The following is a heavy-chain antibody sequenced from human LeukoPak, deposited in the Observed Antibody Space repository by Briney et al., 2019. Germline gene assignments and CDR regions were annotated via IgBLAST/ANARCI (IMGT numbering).Heavy chain of an antibody. Sequence: SETLSLTCTVSGGSVSSGDYYWSWIRQPPGKGLEWIGYIYYSGSTNYNPSLKSRVTISVDTSKNQFSLKLTSVTAADTAVYYCARGVGAVYWYFDLWGRGTLVTVSS. CDR2: IYYSGST. CDR3: ARGVGAVYWYFDL. V-gene: IGHV4-61*08. J-gene: IGHJ2*01. D-gene: IGHD1-26*01. CDR1: GGSVSSGDYY.